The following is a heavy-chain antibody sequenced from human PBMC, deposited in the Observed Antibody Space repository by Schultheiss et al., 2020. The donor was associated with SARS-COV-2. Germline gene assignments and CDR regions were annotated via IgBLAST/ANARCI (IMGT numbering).Heavy chain of an antibody. Sequence: GESLKISCAASGFTFSSYWMHWVRQAPGKGLVWVSSISSSSSYIYYADSVKGRFTISRDNAKNSLYLQMNSLRAEDTAVYYCAISILDYDSSGYYFDYWGQGALVTVSS. D-gene: IGHD3-22*01. CDR1: GFTFSSYW. CDR3: AISILDYDSSGYYFDY. CDR2: ISSSSSYI. J-gene: IGHJ4*02. V-gene: IGHV3-21*01.